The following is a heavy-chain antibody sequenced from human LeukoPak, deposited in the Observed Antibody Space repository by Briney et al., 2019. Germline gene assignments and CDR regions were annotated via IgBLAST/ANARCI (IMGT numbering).Heavy chain of an antibody. V-gene: IGHV4-59*02. CDR3: VGGGDWLLEY. J-gene: IGHJ4*01. Sequence: PSETLSLTCTVSGASVSGKFWSWIRHSPGNGLEWIGLIYYSGSTKFNPSLKSRVAMSVDTSNNQSSLSLNSVTTTDTAVYFCVGGGDWLLEYWGHGTQVIVSS. D-gene: IGHD3/OR15-3a*01. CDR1: GASVSGKF. CDR2: IYYSGST.